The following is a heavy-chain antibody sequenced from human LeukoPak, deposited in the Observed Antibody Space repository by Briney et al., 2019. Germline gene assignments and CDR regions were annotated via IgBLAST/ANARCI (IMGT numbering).Heavy chain of an antibody. J-gene: IGHJ4*02. Sequence: VASVKVSCKASGYTFTSYDINWVRQATGQGLEWMGWMNPNSGNTGYAQKFQGRVTMTRNTSIGTAYMELSSLRSEDTAVYYCARILKSASGVYFDYWGQGTLVTVSS. CDR1: GYTFTSYD. CDR2: MNPNSGNT. CDR3: ARILKSASGVYFDY. D-gene: IGHD6-13*01. V-gene: IGHV1-8*01.